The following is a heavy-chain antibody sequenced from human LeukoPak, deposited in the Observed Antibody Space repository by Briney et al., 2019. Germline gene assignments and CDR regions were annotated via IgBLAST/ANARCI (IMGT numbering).Heavy chain of an antibody. Sequence: ASVKVSCKASGYTFTTYGISWVRQAPGQGLEWMGGIIPIFGTANYAQKFQGRVTITADESTSTAYMELSSLRSEDTAVYYCAREYFTMVRGVNAYYYGMDVWGKGTTVTVSS. CDR1: GYTFTTYG. J-gene: IGHJ6*04. CDR3: AREYFTMVRGVNAYYYGMDV. D-gene: IGHD3-10*01. CDR2: IIPIFGTA. V-gene: IGHV1-69*13.